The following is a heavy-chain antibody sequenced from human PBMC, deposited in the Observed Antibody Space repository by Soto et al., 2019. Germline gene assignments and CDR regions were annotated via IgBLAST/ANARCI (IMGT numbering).Heavy chain of an antibody. Sequence: QVQLVQSGAEVKKPGASVKVSCKASGYTLTSYSISWVRQAPGQGLEWMGWTSTYNGNTNYAQRLQGRVTMNTDTSTSTAYMELRSLRSDDTAVYYCARDHSGWFDPWGQGTLVTVSS. CDR2: TSTYNGNT. CDR3: ARDHSGWFDP. V-gene: IGHV1-18*01. J-gene: IGHJ5*02. CDR1: GYTLTSYS. D-gene: IGHD3-10*01.